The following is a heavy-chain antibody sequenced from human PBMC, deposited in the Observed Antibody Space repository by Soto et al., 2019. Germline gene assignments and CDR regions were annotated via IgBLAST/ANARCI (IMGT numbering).Heavy chain of an antibody. CDR2: MSYDGRNQ. CDR3: AKGGWYTSSSRSDC. V-gene: IGHV3-30*18. J-gene: IGHJ4*02. D-gene: IGHD6-6*01. CDR1: GFTLSGVD. Sequence: QVQLVESGGGVVQPGTSLRLSCSASGFTLSGVDMHWVRQAPGKGLEWVAVMSYDGRNQYYADSVKGRFTVCRDSSKSTLYLQKNSLRTEDAAVYYCAKGGWYTSSSRSDCWGQGTLVTVSS.